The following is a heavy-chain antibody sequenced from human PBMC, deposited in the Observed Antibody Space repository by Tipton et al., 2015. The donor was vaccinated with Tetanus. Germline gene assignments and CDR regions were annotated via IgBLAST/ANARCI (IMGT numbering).Heavy chain of an antibody. CDR1: GVSISGYY. CDR2: VDRSGTT. CDR3: ARGSDIVVVPVVTRADWFAP. D-gene: IGHD2-2*01. J-gene: IGHJ5*02. V-gene: IGHV4-4*07. Sequence: TLSLTCTVSGVSISGYYWSWIRQPAGKGLEWIGRVDRSGTTTYNPSLKGRVTMSLDTSKNQFSLKLTSVTAADTAMYYCARGSDIVVVPVVTRADWFAPWGQGTLVTVSS.